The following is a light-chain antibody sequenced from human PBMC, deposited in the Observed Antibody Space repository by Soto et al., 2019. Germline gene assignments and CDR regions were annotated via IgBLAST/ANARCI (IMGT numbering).Light chain of an antibody. CDR2: GIS. V-gene: IGKV3-20*01. J-gene: IGKJ1*01. CDR1: QSVSSSY. Sequence: EIVLTQSPATLSLSPGERATLSCRASQSVSSSYLAWYQQKPGQAPRLLMYGISRRATGIPDRFSGRGSGTDFTLTISGLEPEDFAVYYCQQYGSSPWTFGQGTKVDIK. CDR3: QQYGSSPWT.